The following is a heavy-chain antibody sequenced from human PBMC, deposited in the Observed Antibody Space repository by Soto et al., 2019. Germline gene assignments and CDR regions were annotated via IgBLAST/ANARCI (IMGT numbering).Heavy chain of an antibody. CDR2: ISVNDGTT. D-gene: IGHD3-22*01. Sequence: QVQLVQSGAEVKKPGASVKVSCKASGYTFTIYGLSWVRQAPGQGLEWRGWISVNDGTTDYAQNLQDRVTLTTDASTRSVYMELRSLRSAHAAGYYWARVDSYDRSGYYAHWGQGNRITFSS. V-gene: IGHV1-18*04. J-gene: IGHJ4*02. CDR1: GYTFTIYG. CDR3: ARVDSYDRSGYYAH.